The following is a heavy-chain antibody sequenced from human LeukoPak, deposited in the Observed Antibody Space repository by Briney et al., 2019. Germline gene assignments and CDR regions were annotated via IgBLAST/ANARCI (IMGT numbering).Heavy chain of an antibody. CDR1: GGSISSSNYY. CDR3: ARVLYYYYYMDV. V-gene: IGHV4-39*07. D-gene: IGHD4/OR15-4a*01. Sequence: SETLSLTCTVSGGSISSSNYYWAWIRQPPGKGLEWIGSIYYSGSTNYNPSLKSRVTISVDTSKNQFSLKLSSVTAADTAVYYCARVLYYYYYMDVWGKGTTVTVSS. CDR2: IYYSGST. J-gene: IGHJ6*03.